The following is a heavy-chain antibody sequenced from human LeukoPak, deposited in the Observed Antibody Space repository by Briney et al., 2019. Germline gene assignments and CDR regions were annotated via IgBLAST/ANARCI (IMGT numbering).Heavy chain of an antibody. V-gene: IGHV1-58*01. D-gene: IGHD1-7*01. Sequence: KISCKASGFTFTSSAVQWVRQARGQRLEWIGWIVVGSGNTNYAQKFQERVTITRDMSTSTAYMELSSLRSEDTAVYYCAAYGELRYLYYGTDVWGQGTTVTVSS. CDR3: AAYGELRYLYYGTDV. CDR2: IVVGSGNT. CDR1: GFTFTSSA. J-gene: IGHJ6*02.